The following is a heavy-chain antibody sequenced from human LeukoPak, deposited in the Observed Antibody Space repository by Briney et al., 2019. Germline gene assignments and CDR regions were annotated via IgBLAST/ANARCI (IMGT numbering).Heavy chain of an antibody. CDR3: ARHRYRSGSDWIDP. J-gene: IGHJ5*02. Sequence: SETLSLTCTVSGGSISSSSYYWGWIRQPPGKGLEWIGSMCYSGTTYYNPSLKSRVTISVDTSKNQFSLKLSSVTAADTAVYYCARHRYRSGSDWIDPWGQGTLVTVSS. CDR2: MCYSGTT. D-gene: IGHD1-26*01. CDR1: GGSISSSSYY. V-gene: IGHV4-39*01.